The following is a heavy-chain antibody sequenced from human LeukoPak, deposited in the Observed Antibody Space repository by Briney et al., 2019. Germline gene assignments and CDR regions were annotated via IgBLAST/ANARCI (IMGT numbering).Heavy chain of an antibody. V-gene: IGHV3-48*02. D-gene: IGHD2-2*02. Sequence: GGSLRLSCAASGFTFSSYSMNWVRQAPGKGLEWVSYISSSSSTIYHADSVKGRFTISRDNAKNSLYLQMNSLRDEDTAVYYCARYCSSTGCYTYYYYYGMDVWGQGTTVTVSS. J-gene: IGHJ6*02. CDR2: ISSSSSTI. CDR3: ARYCSSTGCYTYYYYYGMDV. CDR1: GFTFSSYS.